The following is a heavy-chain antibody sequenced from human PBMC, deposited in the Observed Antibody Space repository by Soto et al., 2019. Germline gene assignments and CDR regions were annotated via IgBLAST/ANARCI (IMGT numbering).Heavy chain of an antibody. Sequence: GGSLRLSCAASGFTFSNAWMSWVRQAPGKGLEWVGRIKSKTDGGTTDYAAPVKGRFTISREDSKNTLYLQMNSLKTEDSAVYYCTTEGVVGATSAFDIWGQGTMVTVSS. CDR2: IKSKTDGGTT. CDR3: TTEGVVGATSAFDI. V-gene: IGHV3-15*01. D-gene: IGHD1-26*01. J-gene: IGHJ3*02. CDR1: GFTFSNAW.